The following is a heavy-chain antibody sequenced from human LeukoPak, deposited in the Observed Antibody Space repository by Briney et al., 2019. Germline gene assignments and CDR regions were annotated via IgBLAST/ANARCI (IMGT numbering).Heavy chain of an antibody. D-gene: IGHD3-10*01. J-gene: IGHJ4*02. CDR2: LSSKAEGAAT. Sequence: PGRSLRLSCSASGFTFTNACMRWVRQAPRRGLGWVGRLSSKAEGAATEYAAPVKGRFTVSRDDSENTLCLQMNSLRTEDTAVYYCTTVMRGKPLDDYGGRGTLVTVSS. CDR1: GFTFTNAC. CDR3: TTVMRGKPLDDY. V-gene: IGHV3-15*01.